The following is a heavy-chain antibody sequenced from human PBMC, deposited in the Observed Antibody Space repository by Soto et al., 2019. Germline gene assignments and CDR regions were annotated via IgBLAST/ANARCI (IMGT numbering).Heavy chain of an antibody. CDR1: GGSITSSDW. CDR3: SRPEPFTAASPY. Sequence: PSETLSVTCAVAGGSITSSDWSWLSQPPGKGLEWIADTHHSGVTNYNPSLKSRVIISLDRSKNQFSLQLNSMTAADTAVYYCSRPEPFTAASPYWGQGTLVTVSS. J-gene: IGHJ4*02. D-gene: IGHD6-6*01. V-gene: IGHV4-4*02. CDR2: THHSGVT.